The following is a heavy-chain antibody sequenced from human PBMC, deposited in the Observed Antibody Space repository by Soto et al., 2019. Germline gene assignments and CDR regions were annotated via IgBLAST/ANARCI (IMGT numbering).Heavy chain of an antibody. Sequence: QVQLVESGGGVVQSGRSLRLSCTAAGFTFSGNAMHWVRQAPGKGLEWVAGISYDGSNKYYVESGQGRFTISRDNYEYTLYLHMNTLRGEDTGVYYCGRDRCYGGMRKIEYWGQGTLVTVFS. V-gene: IGHV3-30-3*01. CDR2: ISYDGSNK. J-gene: IGHJ4*02. CDR3: GRDRCYGGMRKIEY. CDR1: GFTFSGNA. D-gene: IGHD2-15*01.